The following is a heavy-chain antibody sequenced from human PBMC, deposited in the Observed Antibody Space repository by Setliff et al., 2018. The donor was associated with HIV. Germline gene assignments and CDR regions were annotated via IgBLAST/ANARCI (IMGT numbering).Heavy chain of an antibody. J-gene: IGHJ4*02. CDR2: IFNDGRT. V-gene: IGHV4-39*01. CDR1: GGFISSSSYY. D-gene: IGHD3-10*01. Sequence: PSETLSLTCTVSGGFISSSSYYWGWIRQPPGKGLERIGSIFNDGRTYYNPSLKSRITIPMDTSTNQFSLKLSSVTAADTAVYFCARHFPSISLFFGDPGPFDRWGQRALVTVSS. CDR3: ARHFPSISLFFGDPGPFDR.